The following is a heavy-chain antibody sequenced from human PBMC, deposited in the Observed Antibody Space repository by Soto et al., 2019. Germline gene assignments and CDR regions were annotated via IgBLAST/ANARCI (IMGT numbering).Heavy chain of an antibody. V-gene: IGHV3-74*01. CDR1: GFTFSTYW. CDR3: ARAEYLLLNGLDV. J-gene: IGHJ6*02. CDR2: IKNDGSGA. Sequence: GGSLRLSCAASGFTFSTYWMHWVRQAPGKGLVWASRIKNDGSGATYADSVKGRFTISRDNAKNTLSLQMRSLRAEDTAVYYCARAEYLLLNGLDVWGQGTTVTVSS. D-gene: IGHD2-15*01.